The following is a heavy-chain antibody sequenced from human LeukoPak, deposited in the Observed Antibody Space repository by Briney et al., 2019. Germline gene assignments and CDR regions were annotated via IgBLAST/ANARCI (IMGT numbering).Heavy chain of an antibody. J-gene: IGHJ4*02. Sequence: GGSLRLSCAASGFTFSSYAMSWVRQAPGEGLEWVSAISGSGGSTYYADSVKGRFTISRDNSKNTLYLQMNSLRAEDTAVYYCAKDYDSSGFLGYWGQGTLVTVSS. V-gene: IGHV3-23*01. CDR2: ISGSGGST. CDR1: GFTFSSYA. D-gene: IGHD3-22*01. CDR3: AKDYDSSGFLGY.